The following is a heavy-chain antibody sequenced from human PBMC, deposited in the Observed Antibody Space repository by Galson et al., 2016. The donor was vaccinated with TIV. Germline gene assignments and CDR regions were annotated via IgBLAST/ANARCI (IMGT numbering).Heavy chain of an antibody. J-gene: IGHJ6*02. Sequence: SLRLSCAASGFDIRGYALHWVRQAPGKGLEWVAIISYDGSDKDYTDSVKGRFTISRDKSKNTLYLQMDSVRVEDTATYYCARIHRSYGMDVWGQGTTVTVSS. V-gene: IGHV3-30*04. CDR1: GFDIRGYA. D-gene: IGHD5-18*01. CDR2: ISYDGSDK. CDR3: ARIHRSYGMDV.